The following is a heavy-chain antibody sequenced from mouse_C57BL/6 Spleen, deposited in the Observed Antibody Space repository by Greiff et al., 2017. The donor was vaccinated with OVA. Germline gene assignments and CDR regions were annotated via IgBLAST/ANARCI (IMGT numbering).Heavy chain of an antibody. CDR1: GYTFTSYW. CDR3: ARGGFTTVVANAMDY. V-gene: IGHV1-69*01. D-gene: IGHD1-1*01. J-gene: IGHJ4*01. Sequence: QVQLQQSGAELVMPGASVKLSCKASGYTFTSYWMHWVKQRPGQGLEWIGEIDPSDSYTNYNQKFKGKSTLTVDKSSSTAYMQLSSLTSEDSAVYYCARGGFTTVVANAMDYWGQGTSVTVSS. CDR2: IDPSDSYT.